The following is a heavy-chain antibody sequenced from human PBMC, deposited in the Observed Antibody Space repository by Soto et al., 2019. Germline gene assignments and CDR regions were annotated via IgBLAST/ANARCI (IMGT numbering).Heavy chain of an antibody. CDR2: IEPSTSYT. CDR3: ARLAVWYFSSTSCYVSYYNGMDV. Sequence: PGASLKISGKACGYSFTRYWISWVRQMPGKGLEWMGRIEPSTSYTNYSPSFQDHVTITADKSISTACLQGSCLKASDTAMDFWARLAVWYFSSTSCYVSYYNGMDVWGQGTTVT. CDR1: GYSFTRYW. D-gene: IGHD2-2*01. V-gene: IGHV5-10-1*01. J-gene: IGHJ6*02.